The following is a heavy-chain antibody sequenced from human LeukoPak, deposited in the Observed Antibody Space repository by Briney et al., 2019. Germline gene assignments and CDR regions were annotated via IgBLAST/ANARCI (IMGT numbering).Heavy chain of an antibody. D-gene: IGHD1-1*01. Sequence: SETLSLTCTVSGGSISSGGYYWSWIRQHPGKGLEWIGYIYYSGSTYYNPSLKSRVTISVDTSKNQFSLKLSSVTAADTAVYYCARGGTNRIYYYYGMDVWGQGTTVTVSS. J-gene: IGHJ6*02. CDR3: ARGGTNRIYYYYGMDV. V-gene: IGHV4-31*03. CDR2: IYYSGST. CDR1: GGSISSGGYY.